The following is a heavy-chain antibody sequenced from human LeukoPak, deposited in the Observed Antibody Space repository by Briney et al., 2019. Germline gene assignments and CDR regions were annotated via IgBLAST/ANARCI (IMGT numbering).Heavy chain of an antibody. D-gene: IGHD1-26*01. V-gene: IGHV1-18*01. CDR3: ARAWELLHWFDP. CDR2: ISAYNGNT. Sequence: ASVKVSCKASGYTFTSYGISWVRQAPGQGLEWMGWISAYNGNTKYAQKLQGRVTMTTDTSTSTAYMELRSLRSDDTAVYYCARAWELLHWFDPWGQGTLVTVSS. J-gene: IGHJ5*02. CDR1: GYTFTSYG.